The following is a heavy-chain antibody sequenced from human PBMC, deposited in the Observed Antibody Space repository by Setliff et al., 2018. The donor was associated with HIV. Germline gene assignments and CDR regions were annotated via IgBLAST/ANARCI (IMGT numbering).Heavy chain of an antibody. J-gene: IGHJ5*01. CDR2: INAGNGNT. Sequence: ASVKVSCKASGYSFTSYTIHWVRQAPGQRLEWMGWINAGNGNTRYSQKFQDRLTITRDTSARTVYMELSSLKSEDTAVYYCARVRCSGANCFNWFDFWGQGTPVTVSS. CDR1: GYSFTSYT. CDR3: ARVRCSGANCFNWFDF. D-gene: IGHD2-15*01. V-gene: IGHV1-3*01.